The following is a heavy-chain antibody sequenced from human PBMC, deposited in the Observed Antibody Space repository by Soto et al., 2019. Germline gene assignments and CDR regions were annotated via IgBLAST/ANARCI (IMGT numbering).Heavy chain of an antibody. V-gene: IGHV4-30-4*01. CDR3: AREVIPLTTDWYFDL. CDR1: GGSISGGVGGLYY. D-gene: IGHD4-17*01. CDR2: IYDSGST. J-gene: IGHJ2*01. Sequence: QLQLRESGPGLVKPSETMSLTCTVSGGSISGGVGGLYYWSWIRQPPGKGLEWIGYIYDSGSTYYNPALNSRVTISVDTTKNPFSLRLSSVTAADTAVYYCAREVIPLTTDWYFDLWGRGTLVTVSS.